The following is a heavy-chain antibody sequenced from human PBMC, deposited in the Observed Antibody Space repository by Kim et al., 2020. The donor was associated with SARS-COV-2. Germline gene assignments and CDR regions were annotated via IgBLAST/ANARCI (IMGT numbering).Heavy chain of an antibody. V-gene: IGHV4-39*01. J-gene: IGHJ4*02. CDR2: VYHSGST. D-gene: IGHD3-22*01. CDR1: GGSISSTFNY. Sequence: SETLSLTCTVSGGSISSTFNYWGWIRQPPGKGLEWIGSVYHSGSTYDSPSLKSRVTVSVDTSKNEFSLKVTSVTAADTAVYFCARPPHDSSGYVDCWGQGILVTVSS. CDR3: ARPPHDSSGYVDC.